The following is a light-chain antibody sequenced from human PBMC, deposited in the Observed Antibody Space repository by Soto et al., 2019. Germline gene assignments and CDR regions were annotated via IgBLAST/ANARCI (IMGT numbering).Light chain of an antibody. CDR3: QQRSNWPPSIT. CDR2: GAC. V-gene: IGKV3-11*01. Sequence: EIVLTQSASTLSLSPVERATLSCRASQSVSSYLAWYQQKPVQAPRLLICGACHRATGIPSRFSGSGSETNFPLNIISREPEDFSVYYCQQRSNWPPSITFGQGTRLEIK. CDR1: QSVSSY. J-gene: IGKJ5*01.